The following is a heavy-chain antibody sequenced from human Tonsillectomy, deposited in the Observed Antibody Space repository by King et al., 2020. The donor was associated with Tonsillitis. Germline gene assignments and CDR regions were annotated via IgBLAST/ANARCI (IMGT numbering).Heavy chain of an antibody. CDR2: IKSKGESETT. Sequence: VQLVESGGGLVKPGGSLRLSCAASGFTFNSAWMSWVRQAPGKGLEWIGLIKSKGESETTKYAAPVKGRFTVSRDDSRSTVFLQINSLEIGDTAVYFCAADVPGRGVGEFDYWGQGTLVTVSS. V-gene: IGHV3-15*01. CDR3: AADVPGRGVGEFDY. D-gene: IGHD1-26*01. J-gene: IGHJ4*02. CDR1: GFTFNSAW.